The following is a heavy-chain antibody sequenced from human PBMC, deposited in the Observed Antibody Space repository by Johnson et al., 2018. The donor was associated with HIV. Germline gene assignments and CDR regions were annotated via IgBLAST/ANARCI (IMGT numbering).Heavy chain of an antibody. J-gene: IGHJ3*01. D-gene: IGHD1-26*01. Sequence: VQLVESGGGLVQPGRSLRLSCAASGFTFDDYAMHWVRQAPGKGLEWVSAISGSGGSTYYADSVKGRFTISRDNSKNTLYLQMNSLRAEDTAVYYCAKGSWALWSPWGQGTMVAVSS. CDR3: AKGSWALWSP. V-gene: IGHV3-23*04. CDR2: ISGSGGST. CDR1: GFTFDDYA.